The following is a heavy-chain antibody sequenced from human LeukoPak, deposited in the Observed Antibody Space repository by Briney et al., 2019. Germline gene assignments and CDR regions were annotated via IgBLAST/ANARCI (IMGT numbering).Heavy chain of an antibody. Sequence: GRSLRLFCAASGFTFSSYGMHWVRQAPGKGLEWVAVISYDGSNKYYADSVKGRLTISRDNSKNTLYLQMNSLRAEDTAVYYCAKDDNYGSGSYYSLPNLFDPWGQGTLVTVSS. CDR3: AKDDNYGSGSYYSLPNLFDP. V-gene: IGHV3-30*18. D-gene: IGHD3-10*01. CDR1: GFTFSSYG. CDR2: ISYDGSNK. J-gene: IGHJ5*02.